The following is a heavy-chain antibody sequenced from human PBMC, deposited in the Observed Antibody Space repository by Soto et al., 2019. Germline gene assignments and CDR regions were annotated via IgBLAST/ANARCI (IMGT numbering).Heavy chain of an antibody. CDR2: ISGSGGTT. CDR1: GFTFSSYA. V-gene: IGHV3-23*01. Sequence: EVQLLESGGGLVQPGRSLRLSCAASGFTFSSYAMSWVRQAPGKGLEWVSAISGSGGTTYYAASVKGRFTISRDNWKSTLGLQMNSLRAEDTAVYYCAKFFVETGGSSGWPWTFHYWGQGTLVTVSS. D-gene: IGHD6-25*01. CDR3: AKFFVETGGSSGWPWTFHY. J-gene: IGHJ4*02.